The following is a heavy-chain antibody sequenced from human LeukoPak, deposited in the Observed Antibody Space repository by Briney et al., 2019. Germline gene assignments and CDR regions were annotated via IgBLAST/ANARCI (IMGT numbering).Heavy chain of an antibody. CDR2: INSDGSNT. V-gene: IGHV3-74*01. D-gene: IGHD3-22*01. J-gene: IGHJ4*02. CDR3: ARGLHYYDSSAYYY. Sequence: PGGSLRLSCAASGFTFISYWMHWVRHAPGKGLVWVSRINSDGSNTSYAASVKGRFTISRDTAKNTLYLQMNSLRAEDTAVYYCARGLHYYDSSAYYYWGQGTLVTVSS. CDR1: GFTFISYW.